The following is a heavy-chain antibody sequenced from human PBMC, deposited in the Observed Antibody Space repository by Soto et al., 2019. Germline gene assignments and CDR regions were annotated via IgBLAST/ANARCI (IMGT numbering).Heavy chain of an antibody. V-gene: IGHV3-48*01. CDR1: GFTFSSYS. D-gene: IGHD5-18*01. Sequence: HGESLKISCAASGFTFSSYSMNWVRQAPGKGLEWVPYISSSSSTIYYADSVKGRFTISRDNAKNSLYLQMNSLRAEDTAVYYCARDSGYSYGPLDYWGQGTLVTVSS. CDR2: ISSSSSTI. CDR3: ARDSGYSYGPLDY. J-gene: IGHJ4*02.